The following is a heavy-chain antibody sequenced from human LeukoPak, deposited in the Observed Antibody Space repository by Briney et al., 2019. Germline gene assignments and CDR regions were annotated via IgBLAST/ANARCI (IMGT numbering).Heavy chain of an antibody. CDR1: GYSFSSYW. J-gene: IGHJ4*02. CDR3: ARYGSGSVSGQYFDY. D-gene: IGHD3-10*01. Sequence: GESLKISCKGSGYSFSSYWIGWVRQMPGKGLEWMGIIYPGDSDTRYSPSFQGQVTISADKSITTAYLQWSSLKASDTATYYCARYGSGSVSGQYFDYWGQGTLVTVSS. V-gene: IGHV5-51*01. CDR2: IYPGDSDT.